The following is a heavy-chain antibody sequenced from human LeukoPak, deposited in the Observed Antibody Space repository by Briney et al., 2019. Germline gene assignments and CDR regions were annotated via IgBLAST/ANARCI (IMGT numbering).Heavy chain of an antibody. CDR2: IYYSGST. V-gene: IGHV4-59*08. D-gene: IGHD3-10*01. CDR1: GGSISSYY. J-gene: IGHJ4*02. CDR3: ARHSGSGSYIFDY. Sequence: PSETLSLTCTVSGGSISSYYWSWIRQPPGKGLEWIGYIYYSGSTNYNPSLKSRVTISVDTPKNQFSLKLSSVTAAGTAVYYCARHSGSGSYIFDYWGQGTLVTVSS.